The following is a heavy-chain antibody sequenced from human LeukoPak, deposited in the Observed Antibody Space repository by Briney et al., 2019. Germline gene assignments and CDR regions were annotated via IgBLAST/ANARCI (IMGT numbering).Heavy chain of an antibody. CDR1: GFTFSDHH. Sequence: PEGSLRLSCAASGFTFSDHHMDWVRQGPEKGLEWIGRSRNRAKSHTTEHAASVKVRFTISRDDSKNLLYLQMYNLKTEDTAMYYCARDMIDWGQGTQVTVSS. D-gene: IGHD3-22*01. CDR2: SRNRAKSHTT. J-gene: IGHJ4*02. V-gene: IGHV3-72*01. CDR3: ARDMID.